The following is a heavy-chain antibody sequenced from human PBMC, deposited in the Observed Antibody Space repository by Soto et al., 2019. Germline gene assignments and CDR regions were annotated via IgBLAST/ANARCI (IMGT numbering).Heavy chain of an antibody. Sequence: QVQLMQSGAEVKKPGASVKVSCKASGFTFTSFYIHWVRQVPGEGLEWMGIINPSGDTTSYTEKFQGRLTLTRDTSTSTVYMELGSLRSEDTAVYFRARGLGSGSYHSPSGYWGQGTLVTVSS. CDR3: ARGLGSGSYHSPSGY. CDR2: INPSGDTT. CDR1: GFTFTSFY. V-gene: IGHV1-46*03. J-gene: IGHJ4*02. D-gene: IGHD1-26*01.